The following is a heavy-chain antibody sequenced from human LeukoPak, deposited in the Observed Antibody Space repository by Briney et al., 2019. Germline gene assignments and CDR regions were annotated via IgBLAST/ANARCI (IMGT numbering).Heavy chain of an antibody. D-gene: IGHD6-19*01. CDR1: GFTFSSYA. CDR2: ISGSSDST. Sequence: GGSLRLSCAASGFTFSSYAMSWVRQAPGKGLEWVSAISGSSDSTYYADSVKGRFIISRDNSKNTLSLQMNSLRAEDTAVYYCAKTHTSGWHRGGIDIWGQGTVVTVSS. V-gene: IGHV3-23*01. J-gene: IGHJ3*02. CDR3: AKTHTSGWHRGGIDI.